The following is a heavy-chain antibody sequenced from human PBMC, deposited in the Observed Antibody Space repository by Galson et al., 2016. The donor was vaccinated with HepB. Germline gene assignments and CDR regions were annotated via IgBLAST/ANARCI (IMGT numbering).Heavy chain of an antibody. J-gene: IGHJ4*02. V-gene: IGHV3-23*01. CDR1: EFTFSTYA. D-gene: IGHD2-15*01. CDR2: ISSSGGTT. Sequence: SLRLSCAASEFTFSTYAMSWVRQAPGKGLEWVSSISSSGGTTYYGDSVKGRFTISRDNSQNTLFLQMNSLRAEDTAVYYCARQPEWWREFDYWGQGILVTVSS. CDR3: ARQPEWWREFDY.